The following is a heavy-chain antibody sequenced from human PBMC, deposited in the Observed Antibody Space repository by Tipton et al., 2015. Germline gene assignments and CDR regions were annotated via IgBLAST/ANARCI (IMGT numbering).Heavy chain of an antibody. CDR2: ISDSGSGT. Sequence: SLRLSCAASGFTFSSYAMAWVRQAPGKGLEWVSTISDSGSGTYYADSVKGRFTISRDNSKNTLYLQMNSLRAEDTAVYYCAKYVVVSARGYFDYWGQGTLVTVSS. CDR3: AKYVVVSARGYFDY. V-gene: IGHV3-23*01. J-gene: IGHJ4*02. D-gene: IGHD2-21*02. CDR1: GFTFSSYA.